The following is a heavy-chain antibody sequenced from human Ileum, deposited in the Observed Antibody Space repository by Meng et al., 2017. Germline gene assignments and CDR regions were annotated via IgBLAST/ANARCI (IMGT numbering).Heavy chain of an antibody. CDR2: AGT. Sequence: HVRVHESGPALVRPSETLSLIGPVSGGSVSTSDYQWGWIRQPPGKGLEWIGYAGTNYNPSLKSRVTISVDTSKRQFSLKLTSVTAADTAVYYCARDHWGSLDYWGQGILVTVSS. V-gene: IGHV4-61*08. CDR1: GGSVSTSDYQ. CDR3: ARDHWGSLDY. J-gene: IGHJ4*02. D-gene: IGHD7-27*01.